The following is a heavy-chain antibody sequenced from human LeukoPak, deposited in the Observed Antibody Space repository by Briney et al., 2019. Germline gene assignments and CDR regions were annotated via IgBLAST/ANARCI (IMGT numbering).Heavy chain of an antibody. J-gene: IGHJ4*02. CDR2: ISYIGST. CDR1: GDSFSSHY. D-gene: IGHD3-10*01. V-gene: IGHV4-59*11. CDR3: ARAQGGVVRGVMFDS. Sequence: SETLSLTCAVSGDSFSSHYWTWIRQSPGKGLEWIGYISYIGSTNYNPSLKSRVTISIDTSKNQFSLKLRSVTAADTAVYYCARAQGGVVRGVMFDSWGQGTLVTVSS.